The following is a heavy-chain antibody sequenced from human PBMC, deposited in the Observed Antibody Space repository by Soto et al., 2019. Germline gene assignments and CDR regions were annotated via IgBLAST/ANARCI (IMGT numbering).Heavy chain of an antibody. CDR2: ISYDGSNK. CDR1: GFTFSSNG. CDR3: AKDHREWELLGYYFDY. Sequence: QVQMVESGGGVVQPGRSLRLSCAASGFTFSSNGMHWVRQAPGKGLEWVAVISYDGSNKYYADSVKGRFTISRDNSKNTLYLQMNSLRAEDTAVYYCAKDHREWELLGYYFDYWGQGTLVTVSS. V-gene: IGHV3-30*18. J-gene: IGHJ4*02. D-gene: IGHD1-26*01.